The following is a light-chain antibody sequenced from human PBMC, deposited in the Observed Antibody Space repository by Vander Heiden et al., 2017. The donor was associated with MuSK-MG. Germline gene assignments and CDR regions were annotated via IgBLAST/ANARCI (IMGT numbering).Light chain of an antibody. V-gene: IGKV1-39*01. Sequence: DIQMTQSPSSLSASVGDRVTITCRASQSISSYLNWYQQKPGKAPKLLIYAASSLQSGVPSRFSGSGSGTDFTLTISRLQPEDFATYYCLQSDSTWWTFGQGTKVEIK. CDR3: LQSDSTWWT. CDR2: AAS. CDR1: QSISSY. J-gene: IGKJ1*01.